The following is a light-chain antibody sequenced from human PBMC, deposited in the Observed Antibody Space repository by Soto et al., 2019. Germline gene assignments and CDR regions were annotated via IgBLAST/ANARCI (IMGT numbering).Light chain of an antibody. V-gene: IGKV3-20*01. J-gene: IGKJ2*01. CDR3: QHYGSTAGYT. CDR2: GAS. CDR1: QSVSSSY. Sequence: EIVLTQSPGTLSLSPGERATLSCRASQSVSSSYLAWYRQKPGQAPRLLIYGASRRATGIPDRFSGSGSGTDFTLTISRLEPADFVVYYCQHYGSTAGYTFGQGTKLEIK.